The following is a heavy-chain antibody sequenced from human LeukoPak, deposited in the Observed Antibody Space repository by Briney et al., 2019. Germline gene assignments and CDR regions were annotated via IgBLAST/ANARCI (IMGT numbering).Heavy chain of an antibody. D-gene: IGHD6-19*01. CDR3: AGGVGYSSGWYRLGY. J-gene: IGHJ4*02. V-gene: IGHV4-34*01. CDR2: INHSGST. CDR1: GGSFSGYY. Sequence: SETLSLTCAVYGGSFSGYYWSWIRQPPGKGLEWIGEINHSGSTNYNPSLKSRVTVSVDTSKNQFSLKLSSVTAADTAVYYCAGGVGYSSGWYRLGYWGQGTLVTVSS.